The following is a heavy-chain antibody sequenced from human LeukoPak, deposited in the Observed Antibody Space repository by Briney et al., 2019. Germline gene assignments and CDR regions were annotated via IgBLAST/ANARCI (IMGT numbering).Heavy chain of an antibody. D-gene: IGHD3-10*01. Sequence: GGSLRLSCAASGFTFSDYYMSWIRQAPGKGLEWVSYISSSGSTIYYADSVKGRFTISRDNSKNSLYLQMNSLRTEDTALYYCAKEGLYGSGSDYWGQGTLVTVSS. CDR2: ISSSGSTI. J-gene: IGHJ4*02. V-gene: IGHV3-11*01. CDR1: GFTFSDYY. CDR3: AKEGLYGSGSDY.